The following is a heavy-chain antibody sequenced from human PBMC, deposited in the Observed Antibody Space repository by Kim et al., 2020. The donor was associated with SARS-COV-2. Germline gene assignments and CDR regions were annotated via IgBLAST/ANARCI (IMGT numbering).Heavy chain of an antibody. J-gene: IGHJ4*02. CDR3: AKGDYDILTGYYIPAYYFDY. CDR1: GFTFSSYA. D-gene: IGHD3-9*01. CDR2: ISGSGGST. Sequence: GGSLRLSCAASGFTFSSYAMSWVRQAPGKGLEWVSAISGSGGSTYYADSVKGRFTISRDNSKNTLYLQMNSLRAEDTAVYYCAKGDYDILTGYYIPAYYFDYWGQGTLVTVSS. V-gene: IGHV3-23*01.